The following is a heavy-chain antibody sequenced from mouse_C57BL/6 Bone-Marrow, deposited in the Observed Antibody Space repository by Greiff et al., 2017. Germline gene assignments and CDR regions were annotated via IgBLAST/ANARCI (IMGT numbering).Heavy chain of an antibody. CDR1: GYTFTSYD. D-gene: IGHD1-1*01. V-gene: IGHV1-85*01. J-gene: IGHJ1*03. CDR3: ARDYGSSYWYFDV. CDR2: IYPRDGST. Sequence: VKLVESGPELVKPGASVKLSCKASGYTFTSYDINWVKQRPGQGLEWIGWIYPRDGSTKYNEKFKGKATLTVDKSSSTAYMELHSLTSEDSAVYFCARDYGSSYWYFDVWGTGTTVTVSS.